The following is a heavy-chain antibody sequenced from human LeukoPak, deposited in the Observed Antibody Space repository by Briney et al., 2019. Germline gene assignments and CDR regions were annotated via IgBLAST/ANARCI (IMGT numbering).Heavy chain of an antibody. Sequence: PSETLSLTCTVSGGSISSYYWSWIRQPPGKGLEWIGYIYYSGSTNYNPSLKSRVTISVDTSKNQFSLKLSSVTAADTAVYYCARHSYYDSSGYSHQDPLPDYWGQGTLVTVSS. V-gene: IGHV4-59*08. CDR1: GGSISSYY. CDR2: IYYSGST. CDR3: ARHSYYDSSGYSHQDPLPDY. D-gene: IGHD3-22*01. J-gene: IGHJ4*02.